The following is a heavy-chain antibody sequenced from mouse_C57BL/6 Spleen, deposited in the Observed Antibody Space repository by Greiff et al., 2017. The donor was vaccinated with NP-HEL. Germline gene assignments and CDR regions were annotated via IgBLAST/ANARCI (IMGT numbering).Heavy chain of an antibody. D-gene: IGHD1-1*01. Sequence: VQLQQSGPELVKPGASVKMSCKASGYTFTDYNMHWVKQSHGKSLEWIGYINPNNGGTSYNQKFKGKATLTVNKSSSTAYMELRSLTSEDSAVYYCARELDYYGSSWDYWGQGTTLTVSS. J-gene: IGHJ2*01. V-gene: IGHV1-22*01. CDR3: ARELDYYGSSWDY. CDR2: INPNNGGT. CDR1: GYTFTDYN.